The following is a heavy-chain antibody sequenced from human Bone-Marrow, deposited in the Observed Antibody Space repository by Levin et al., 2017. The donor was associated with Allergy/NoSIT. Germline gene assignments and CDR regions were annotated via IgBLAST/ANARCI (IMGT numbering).Heavy chain of an antibody. CDR3: ARARASGGNTYDYCYMDV. J-gene: IGHJ6*03. CDR2: INPNSGGT. V-gene: IGHV1-2*02. Sequence: ASVKVSCKASGYIFTDYYIHWVRQAPGQGLEWMGWINPNSGGTKYAQKFQGRVTMTRDTSISTAYVDLSRLRFDDTAVYYCARARASGGNTYDYCYMDVWGKGTTVTVSS. D-gene: IGHD3-16*01. CDR1: GYIFTDYY.